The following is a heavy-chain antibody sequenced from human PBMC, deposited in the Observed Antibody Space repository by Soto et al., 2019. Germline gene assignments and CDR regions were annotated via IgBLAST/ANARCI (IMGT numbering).Heavy chain of an antibody. Sequence: PSETLSLTCTVSGASSSSDYWSWIRQPPGKGLEWIGYAYYSGSTYYNPSLKSRVTISVDTSKNQFSLKLSSVTAADTAVYYCARGERYYYGSGSQRFDPWGQGTLVTVSS. CDR2: AYYSGST. CDR1: GASSSSDY. D-gene: IGHD3-10*01. V-gene: IGHV4-59*12. J-gene: IGHJ5*02. CDR3: ARGERYYYGSGSQRFDP.